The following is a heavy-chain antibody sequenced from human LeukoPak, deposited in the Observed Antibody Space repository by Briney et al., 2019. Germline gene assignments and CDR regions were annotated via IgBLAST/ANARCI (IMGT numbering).Heavy chain of an antibody. CDR1: GFTFSSYA. CDR2: ISGSGGST. Sequence: GGSLRLSCAASGFTFSSYAMSWVRQAPGKGLEWVSAISGSGGSTYYADPVKGRFTISRDNSKNTLYLQMNSLRAEDTAVYYCXXXXXXXXXXXXXXXXXXXYYYGMDVWGQGTTVTVSS. J-gene: IGHJ6*02. V-gene: IGHV3-23*01. CDR3: XXXXXXXXXXXXXXXXXXXYYYGMDV.